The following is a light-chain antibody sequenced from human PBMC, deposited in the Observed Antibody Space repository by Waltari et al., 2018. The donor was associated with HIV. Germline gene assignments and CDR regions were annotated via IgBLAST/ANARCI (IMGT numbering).Light chain of an antibody. CDR2: NND. J-gene: IGLJ3*02. V-gene: IGLV1-44*01. CDR1: YSNIGSST. CDR3: ASWDDKLDGWV. Sequence: QSLLPQPPSASGTPGQRVTISCSGSYSNIGSSTVNWHQQLPGSAPRALIYNNDQRPSGVPDRFSGSKSGTSASLAISGLQSEDQGDYYCASWDDKLDGWVFGGGTRLTVL.